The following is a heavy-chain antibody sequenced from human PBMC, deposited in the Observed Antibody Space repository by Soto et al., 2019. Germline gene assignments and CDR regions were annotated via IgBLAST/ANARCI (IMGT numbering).Heavy chain of an antibody. V-gene: IGHV4-59*08. CDR1: GASISSYC. J-gene: IGHJ4*02. D-gene: IGHD2-21*01. CDR2: ISYSGNP. Sequence: QVQLQESGPGLVKPSETLSLTCTASGASISSYCWSWIRQPPGKGLEWIGHISYSGNPHYNPSHNSRVTISVDPSKNQFSLKMTSVTAVDTAVYYCARHYSADPFDYWGQGTLVTVSS. CDR3: ARHYSADPFDY.